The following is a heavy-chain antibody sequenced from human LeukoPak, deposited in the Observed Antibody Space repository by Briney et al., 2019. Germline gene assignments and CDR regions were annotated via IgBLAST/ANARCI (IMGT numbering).Heavy chain of an antibody. D-gene: IGHD3-3*01. Sequence: ASVKVSCKASGYTFTSYGISWVRQAPGQGLEWMGWISAYNGNTNYAQKLQGRVTMTTDTSTSTAYMELRSLRSDDTAVYYCARPYDFWSGLYYFDYWAREPWSPSPQ. CDR3: ARPYDFWSGLYYFDY. V-gene: IGHV1-18*01. CDR2: ISAYNGNT. J-gene: IGHJ4*02. CDR1: GYTFTSYG.